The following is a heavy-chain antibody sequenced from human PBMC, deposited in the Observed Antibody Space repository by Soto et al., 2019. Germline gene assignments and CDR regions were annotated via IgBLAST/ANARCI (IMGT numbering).Heavy chain of an antibody. D-gene: IGHD3-22*01. V-gene: IGHV5-51*03. Sequence: GESRKSSCRTSGYRFTSYWIAWVRQMPGKGLEWMGIIFPSDSDTRYSPSFQGQVTISADRSTSTVFLQWASLKASDTAVYFCARKDKSGYFNWFDPWGQGTLVTVSS. CDR3: ARKDKSGYFNWFDP. J-gene: IGHJ5*02. CDR2: IFPSDSDT. CDR1: GYRFTSYW.